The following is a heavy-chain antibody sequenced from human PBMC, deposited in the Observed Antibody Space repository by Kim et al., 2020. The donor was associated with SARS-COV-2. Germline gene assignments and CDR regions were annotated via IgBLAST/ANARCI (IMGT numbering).Heavy chain of an antibody. Sequence: ASVKVSCKASGYNFFAYYIQWVRQAPGQGLEWVGWINPNSGGTKYAQRLQGRVTMTRDTSTSTAYMELSSLKSDDTAVYTCARGAGFNSGWYFADWGPSTLVSVSS. CDR2: INPNSGGT. D-gene: IGHD6-19*01. CDR3: ARGAGFNSGWYFAD. CDR1: GYNFFAYY. J-gene: IGHJ1*01. V-gene: IGHV1-2*02.